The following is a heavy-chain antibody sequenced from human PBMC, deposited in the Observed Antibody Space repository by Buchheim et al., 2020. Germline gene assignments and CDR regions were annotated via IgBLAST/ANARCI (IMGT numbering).Heavy chain of an antibody. CDR3: ARDREGYDILTGYYVSLFFDY. Sequence: QVQLVQSGAEVKKPGASVKVSCKASGYSFTGHYMHWVRQAPGQGLEWMGWINPNNGGTNYAQKFQGRVTMTRDTSISTAYMELSRLRSDDTAVYYCARDREGYDILTGYYVSLFFDYWGQGTL. V-gene: IGHV1-2*02. J-gene: IGHJ4*02. D-gene: IGHD3-9*01. CDR2: INPNNGGT. CDR1: GYSFTGHY.